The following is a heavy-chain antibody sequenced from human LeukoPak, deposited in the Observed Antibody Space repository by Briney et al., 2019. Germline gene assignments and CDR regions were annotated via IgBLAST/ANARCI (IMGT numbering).Heavy chain of an antibody. CDR3: AKVHCSSTSCYTGRWRAESTNY. J-gene: IGHJ4*02. Sequence: PGGSLRLSCAASGFTFSNYAMNWVRQAPGKGLEWVSTISGSGGSTYYADSVKGRFTISRDNSKNTLYLQMDSLRAEDTAVYYCAKVHCSSTSCYTGRWRAESTNYWGQGTLVTVSS. CDR2: ISGSGGST. V-gene: IGHV3-23*01. CDR1: GFTFSNYA. D-gene: IGHD2-2*02.